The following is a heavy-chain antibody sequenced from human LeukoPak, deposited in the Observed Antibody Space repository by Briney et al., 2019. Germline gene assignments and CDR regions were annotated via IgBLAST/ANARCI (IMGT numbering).Heavy chain of an antibody. Sequence: GGSLRLSCAASGFTFTSYGMHWVRQAPGKGLEWVAVIRSDGGYKYSTDSMKGRFTISRDNSKNTLYLQMNSLRAEDTAVYYCAKTATTVTSDAFDIWGQGTKVTVSS. D-gene: IGHD4-17*01. V-gene: IGHV3-30*02. CDR1: GFTFTSYG. J-gene: IGHJ3*02. CDR3: AKTATTVTSDAFDI. CDR2: IRSDGGYK.